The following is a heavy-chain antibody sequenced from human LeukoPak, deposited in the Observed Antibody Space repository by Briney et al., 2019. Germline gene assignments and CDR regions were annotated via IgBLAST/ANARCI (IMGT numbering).Heavy chain of an antibody. CDR2: IPSDGTNK. D-gene: IGHD1-26*01. V-gene: IGHV3-30*18. J-gene: IGHJ5*02. Sequence: AGSLSLSCAASAFTFSNFGMHWDRPAPGKGREWVAVIPSDGTNKYYADSVKSRFTISRDNSKTALYLQMNSLRAEDAAVYYCAKDPAALRSNPFNWFDPWGQGTLVTVSS. CDR1: AFTFSNFG. CDR3: AKDPAALRSNPFNWFDP.